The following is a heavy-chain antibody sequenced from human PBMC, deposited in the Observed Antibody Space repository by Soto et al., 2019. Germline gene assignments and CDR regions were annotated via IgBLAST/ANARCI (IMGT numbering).Heavy chain of an antibody. J-gene: IGHJ4*02. V-gene: IGHV4-31*03. CDR3: ARVRHYDFWSGYTTFDY. CDR2: IYYSGST. D-gene: IGHD3-3*01. Sequence: QVQLQESGPGLVKPSQTLSLTCTVSGGSISSGGYYWSWIRQHPGKVLEWIGYIYYSGSTYYNPSLKRRFSKAVNTSKTQFSLKLSSVTAADTAVYYWARVRHYDFWSGYTTFDYWGQGTLVTVSS. CDR1: GGSISSGGYY.